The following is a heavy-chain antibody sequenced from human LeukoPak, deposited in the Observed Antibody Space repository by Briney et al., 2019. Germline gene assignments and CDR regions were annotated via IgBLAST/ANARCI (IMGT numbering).Heavy chain of an antibody. CDR1: GFTFSSYA. CDR3: ASSFDLGY. CDR2: ISYDGSNK. Sequence: GGSLRLSCAASGFTFSSYAMHWVRQAPGKGLERVAVISYDGSNKYYADSVKGRFTISRDNSKNTLYLQMNSLRAEDTAVYYCASSFDLGYWGRGTLVTVSS. J-gene: IGHJ4*02. V-gene: IGHV3-30-3*01. D-gene: IGHD3-16*01.